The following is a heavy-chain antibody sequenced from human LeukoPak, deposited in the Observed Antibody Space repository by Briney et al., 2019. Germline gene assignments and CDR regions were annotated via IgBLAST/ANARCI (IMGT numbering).Heavy chain of an antibody. Sequence: GGSLRLXCAVSGFTFSNFWMSWVRQAPGRGLEWVANIHPEGNEKYHVESVKGRFTISRDNTKNLLFLQMNGLRVEDTAVYYCARGDDFSGDHWGQGTLVTVSS. CDR1: GFTFSNFW. CDR2: IHPEGNEK. J-gene: IGHJ4*02. D-gene: IGHD1-1*01. V-gene: IGHV3-7*04. CDR3: ARGDDFSGDH.